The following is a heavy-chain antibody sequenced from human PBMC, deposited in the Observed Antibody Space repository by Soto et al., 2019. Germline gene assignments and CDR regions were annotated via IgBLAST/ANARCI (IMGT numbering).Heavy chain of an antibody. Sequence: PGGSLRLSCAASGFTFSTYVMSWVRQAPGKGLEWVSTITDSGGNTYYADSVRGRVTISRDNSKSTLYLQLNSLRAEDTAVYYCAKRGSRYFDYWGQGTLVTSPQ. CDR3: AKRGSRYFDY. J-gene: IGHJ4*02. V-gene: IGHV3-23*01. CDR1: GFTFSTYV. CDR2: ITDSGGNT.